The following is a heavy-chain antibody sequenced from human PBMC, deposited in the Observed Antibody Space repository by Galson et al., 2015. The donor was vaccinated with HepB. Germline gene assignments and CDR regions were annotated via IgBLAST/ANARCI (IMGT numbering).Heavy chain of an antibody. CDR1: GFTFSSYA. CDR3: ARDADYDFNYMDV. CDR2: ISYDGSNK. V-gene: IGHV3-30-3*01. Sequence: SLRLSCAASGFTFSSYAMHWVRQAPGKGLEWVAVISYDGSNKYYADSVKGRFTISRDNSKNTLYLQMNSLRAEDTAVYYCARDADYDFNYMDVWGKGATVTVSS. D-gene: IGHD3-3*01. J-gene: IGHJ6*03.